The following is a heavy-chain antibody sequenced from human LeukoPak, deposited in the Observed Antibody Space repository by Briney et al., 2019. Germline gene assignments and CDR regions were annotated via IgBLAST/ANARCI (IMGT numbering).Heavy chain of an antibody. J-gene: IGHJ3*02. V-gene: IGHV3-23*01. Sequence: AGTLTLSCAASGFTFSSYAMSWVRQAPGKGLEWISAISGSGGSTYYADSVKGRFTISRDNSKNTLYLQMNSLRAEDTAVYYCAKGAGELPYDAFDIWGQGTMVTVSS. CDR3: AKGAGELPYDAFDI. CDR2: ISGSGGST. CDR1: GFTFSSYA. D-gene: IGHD1-26*01.